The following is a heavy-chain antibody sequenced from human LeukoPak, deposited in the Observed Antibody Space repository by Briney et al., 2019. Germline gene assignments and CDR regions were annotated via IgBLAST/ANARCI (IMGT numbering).Heavy chain of an antibody. J-gene: IGHJ4*02. CDR2: IYYSGST. CDR1: GGSFSGYS. CDR3: ARDFDSSGWPFDY. D-gene: IGHD6-19*01. Sequence: SETLSLTCAVYGGSFSGYSWSWVRQAPGKGLEWIGSIYYSGSTYYNPSLKSRVTISVDTSKNQFSLKLSSVTAADTAVYYCARDFDSSGWPFDYWGQGTLVTVSS. V-gene: IGHV4-34*01.